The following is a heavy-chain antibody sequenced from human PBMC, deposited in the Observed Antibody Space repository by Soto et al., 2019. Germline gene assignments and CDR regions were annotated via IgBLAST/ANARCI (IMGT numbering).Heavy chain of an antibody. CDR3: AAVQESPYSMGI. Sequence: QMQLVQSGPGVKKPGTSVKVSCKASGITFNRSAIQWVRQARGQRLEWVGWIVVGSNNRDYAQKFQERVTITSDMSTSTVYMELSSLSSEDTAVYYCAAVQESPYSMGIWGQGTTVTVSS. CDR1: GITFNRSA. CDR2: IVVGSNNR. D-gene: IGHD2-15*01. J-gene: IGHJ6*02. V-gene: IGHV1-58*02.